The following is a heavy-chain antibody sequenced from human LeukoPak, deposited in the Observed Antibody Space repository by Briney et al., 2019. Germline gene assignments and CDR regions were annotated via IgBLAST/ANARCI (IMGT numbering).Heavy chain of an antibody. CDR3: ARLTRGYRYGYNDY. V-gene: IGHV5-51*01. CDR2: IYPGDSDT. J-gene: IGHJ4*02. Sequence: GESLKISCKGFGYSFISYWIGWVRQMPGKGLEWMGIIYPGDSDTRYSPSFQGQVTTSADKSISTAYLQWSSLKASDSAMYYCARLTRGYRYGYNDYWGQGTLVTVSS. D-gene: IGHD5-18*01. CDR1: GYSFISYW.